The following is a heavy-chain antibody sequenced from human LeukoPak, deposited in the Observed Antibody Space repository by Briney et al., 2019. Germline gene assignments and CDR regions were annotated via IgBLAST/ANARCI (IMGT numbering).Heavy chain of an antibody. CDR1: GYTFTSYG. V-gene: IGHV1-18*04. J-gene: IGHJ6*04. D-gene: IGHD3-10*01. CDR3: ARDYYGSGSYPKDPYYYYGMDV. CDR2: ISAYNGKT. Sequence: ASVTVSCKASGYTFTSYGISWVRQAPGQGLEWMGWISAYNGKTNYAQKLQGRGTMTTDTSTSTAYMELRSLRSDDTAVYYCARDYYGSGSYPKDPYYYYGMDVWGKGTTVTVSS.